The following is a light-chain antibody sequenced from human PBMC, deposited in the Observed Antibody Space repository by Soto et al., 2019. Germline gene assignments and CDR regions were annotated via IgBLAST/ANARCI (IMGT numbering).Light chain of an antibody. CDR3: QKYNSAPWT. CDR2: AAS. Sequence: DIQMTQSPSSLSSSVGERVASTCRASQGISNYLAWYQQKPGKVPKLLIYAASTLQSGVPSRFSGSGSGTDFTLTISSLQPEDVATYYCQKYNSAPWTFGQGTKVDIK. V-gene: IGKV1-27*01. CDR1: QGISNY. J-gene: IGKJ1*01.